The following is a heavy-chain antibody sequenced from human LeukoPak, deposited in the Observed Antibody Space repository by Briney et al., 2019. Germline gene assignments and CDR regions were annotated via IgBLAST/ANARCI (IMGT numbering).Heavy chain of an antibody. J-gene: IGHJ5*02. Sequence: SETLSLTCTVSGGSISSGGYYWSWIRQPPGKGLEWFGYIYHRGITYYNPSLKSRGPITLDTSKNQFSLKLSSVTAADTAAYYCARQTAENYNWFDRWGQGTLVTVSS. CDR1: GGSISSGGYY. CDR3: ARQTAENYNWFDR. V-gene: IGHV4-30-2*01. D-gene: IGHD2/OR15-2a*01. CDR2: IYHRGIT.